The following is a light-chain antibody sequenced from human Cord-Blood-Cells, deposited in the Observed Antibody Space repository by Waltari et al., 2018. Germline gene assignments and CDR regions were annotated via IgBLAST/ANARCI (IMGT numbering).Light chain of an antibody. CDR2: GAS. CDR1: QSVSSSY. Sequence: EIVLTQSRGTLSLSPGERATLSCRASQSVSSSYLAWYQQKPGQAPRHLIYGASTRAAGMPDRFSGSGSGTDFTLTISSLEPEDFAVYYCQQYGSSPITFGQGTRLEIK. J-gene: IGKJ5*01. CDR3: QQYGSSPIT. V-gene: IGKV3-20*01.